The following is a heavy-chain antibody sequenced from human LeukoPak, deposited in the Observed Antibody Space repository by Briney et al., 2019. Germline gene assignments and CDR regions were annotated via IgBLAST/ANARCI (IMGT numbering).Heavy chain of an antibody. CDR3: ARGSHYYDSSVYYVHY. J-gene: IGHJ4*02. D-gene: IGHD3-22*01. V-gene: IGHV3-64*01. Sequence: GGSLTLSCAASGFTFSSYAMHWVRQAPGKGLEYVSAISSNGGSTYYANSVKGRFTISRDNSKNTLYLQMGSLRAEEMAVYYCARGSHYYDSSVYYVHYWGPGTPVTVSS. CDR2: ISSNGGST. CDR1: GFTFSSYA.